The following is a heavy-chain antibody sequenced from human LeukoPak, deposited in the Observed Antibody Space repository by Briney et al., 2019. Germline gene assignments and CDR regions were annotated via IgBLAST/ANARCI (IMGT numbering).Heavy chain of an antibody. CDR3: ARLGDPYYYDSSGPWAFDI. D-gene: IGHD3-22*01. Sequence: PGGSLRLSCAASGFTVSSNYMSWVRQAPGKGLEWVSVIYSGGSTYYADSVKGRFTISRDNSKNTLYLQMNSLRAEDTAVYYCARLGDPYYYDSSGPWAFDIWGQGTMVTVSS. CDR2: IYSGGST. V-gene: IGHV3-53*01. CDR1: GFTVSSNY. J-gene: IGHJ3*02.